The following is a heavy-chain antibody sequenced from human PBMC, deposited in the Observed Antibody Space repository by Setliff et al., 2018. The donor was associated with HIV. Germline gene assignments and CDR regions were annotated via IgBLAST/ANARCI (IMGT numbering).Heavy chain of an antibody. J-gene: IGHJ5*02. V-gene: IGHV1-8*02. D-gene: IGHD3-16*01. CDR1: GYTFTSYD. Sequence: ASVKVSCKASGYTFTSYDINWVRQATGQGLEWMGWMNPNSGNTGYAQKFQGRVTMTRDASISTAYMELNTLRSDDTAVYYCATAGGRSWFDPWGPGTLVTVSS. CDR3: ATAGGRSWFDP. CDR2: MNPNSGNT.